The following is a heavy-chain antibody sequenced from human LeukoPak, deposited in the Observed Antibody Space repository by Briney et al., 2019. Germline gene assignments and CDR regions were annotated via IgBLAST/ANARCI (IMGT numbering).Heavy chain of an antibody. CDR1: GGSIRSGAYY. J-gene: IGHJ4*02. D-gene: IGHD1-26*01. CDR3: ASGMYFFDY. Sequence: PSQTLSLTCIVSGGSIRSGAYYWSWIRQHPGKGLEWIGYIYDSGSTNYNPSLKSRVTISVDMSKNHFSLKLSSVTAADTAVYYCASGMYFFDYWGQGTLVTVSS. CDR2: IYDSGST. V-gene: IGHV4-31*03.